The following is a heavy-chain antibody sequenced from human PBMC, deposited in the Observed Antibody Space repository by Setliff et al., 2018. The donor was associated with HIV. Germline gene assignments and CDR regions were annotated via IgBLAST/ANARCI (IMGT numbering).Heavy chain of an antibody. V-gene: IGHV3-74*01. J-gene: IGHJ3*02. CDR2: INSDGSST. D-gene: IGHD1-26*01. Sequence: GASVKVSCAASGFTFSSYWMFWVRQAPGKGLVWVSRINSDGSSTSYADSVKGRFTISRDNAKNTLYLQMNSLRADDTAVYYCIRKGEGASAFDIWGQGTMVTVSS. CDR1: GFTFSSYW. CDR3: IRKGEGASAFDI.